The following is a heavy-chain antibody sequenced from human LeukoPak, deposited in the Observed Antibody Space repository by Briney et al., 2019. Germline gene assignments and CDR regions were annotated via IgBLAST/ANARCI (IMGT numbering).Heavy chain of an antibody. CDR3: ARVSLYCSTTICYPGPDWFDP. D-gene: IGHD2-2*01. J-gene: IGHJ5*02. Sequence: PSETLSLTCTVSRDSISSFYWSWIRQTPGKGLEWIGYIYYNGTTSYNPSLKSRVTMSVDTSKNQFSLKLRSVTAADTAVYHCARVSLYCSTTICYPGPDWFDPRGQGALVIVSS. CDR2: IYYNGTT. CDR1: RDSISSFY. V-gene: IGHV4-59*01.